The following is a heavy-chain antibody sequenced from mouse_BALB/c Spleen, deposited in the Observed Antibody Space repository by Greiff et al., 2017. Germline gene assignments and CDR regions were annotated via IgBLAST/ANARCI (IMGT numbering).Heavy chain of an antibody. CDR3: ARDHHYYGSSYGAMDY. CDR1: GFSLTGYG. V-gene: IGHV2-6-7*01. Sequence: QVQLKQSGPGLVAPSQSLSITCTVSGFSLTGYGVNWVRQPPGKGLEWLGMIWGDGSTDYNSALKSRLSISKDNSKSQVFLKMNSLQTDDTARYYCARDHHYYGSSYGAMDYWGQGTSVTVSS. J-gene: IGHJ4*01. CDR2: IWGDGST. D-gene: IGHD1-1*01.